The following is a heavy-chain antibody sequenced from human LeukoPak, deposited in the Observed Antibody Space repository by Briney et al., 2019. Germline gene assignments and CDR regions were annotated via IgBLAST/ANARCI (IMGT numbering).Heavy chain of an antibody. Sequence: PSETLSLTCTVSGCSISSYYWSWIRQPPGKGLEWIWYIYYSGSTNYNPSLKSRVTISVDTSKNQFSLKLSSVTAADTAVYYCARVGRITRNFDIWGHGTIVTVSS. V-gene: IGHV4-59*01. CDR3: ARVGRITRNFDI. CDR1: GCSISSYY. J-gene: IGHJ3*02. CDR2: IYYSGST. D-gene: IGHD3-3*01.